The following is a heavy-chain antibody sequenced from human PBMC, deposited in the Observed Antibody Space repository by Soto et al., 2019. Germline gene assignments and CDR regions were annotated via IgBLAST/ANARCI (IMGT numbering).Heavy chain of an antibody. CDR1: GDXVSSNSAA. CDR3: AREAHSSSWNNLGY. CDR2: TYYRSKWYN. J-gene: IGHJ4*02. V-gene: IGHV6-1*01. D-gene: IGHD6-13*01. Sequence: PXQXLSLTCAISGDXVSSNSAAWNWIRQSPSRGLEWLGRTYYRSKWYNDYAVSVKSRITINPDTSKNHFSLQLNSVTTEDTAVYYCAREAHSSSWNNLGYWGQGTLGPVS.